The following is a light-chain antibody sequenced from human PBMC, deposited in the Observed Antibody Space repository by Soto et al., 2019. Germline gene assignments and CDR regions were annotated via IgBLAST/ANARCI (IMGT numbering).Light chain of an antibody. CDR3: QHYNSYSEA. CDR2: KAS. V-gene: IGKV1-5*03. J-gene: IGKJ1*01. Sequence: DIRMTQSPASLSASVGDRVTITCRASQTISNYLNWYQQKPGAAPKLLIYKASTLKSGVPSRFSGSGSGTEFTLTISSLQPDDFATYYCQHYNSYSEAFGQRTKVDIK. CDR1: QTISNY.